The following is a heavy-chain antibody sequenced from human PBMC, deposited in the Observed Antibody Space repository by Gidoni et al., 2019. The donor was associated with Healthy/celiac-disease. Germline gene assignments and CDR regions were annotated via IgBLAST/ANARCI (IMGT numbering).Heavy chain of an antibody. V-gene: IGHV1-69*06. D-gene: IGHD4-17*01. J-gene: IGHJ4*02. CDR2: IIPIFGTA. CDR3: ARSSATVVTFDY. CDR1: GGPFSSYA. Sequence: QVQLVQSGAEMKKPGSPVKVSRKASGGPFSSYAISWVRQAPGQGLEWMGGIIPIFGTANYAQKFQGRVTITADKSTSTAYMELSSLRSEDTAVYYCARSSATVVTFDYWGQGTLVTVSS.